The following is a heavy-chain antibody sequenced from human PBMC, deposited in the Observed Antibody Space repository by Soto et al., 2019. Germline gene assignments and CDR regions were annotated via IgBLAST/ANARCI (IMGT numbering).Heavy chain of an antibody. CDR1: GFTFSNYW. CDR3: ARLDYSKYPRAGQDLDL. CDR2: IYYSGGT. J-gene: IGHJ4*02. D-gene: IGHD4-4*01. V-gene: IGHV4-39*01. Sequence: LGLSCAASGFTFSNYWMSWVRQAPGKGLEWIGNIYYSGGTYYNSSLESRVSISVDTSKNQFFLRVTSVTAADTTLYYCARLDYSKYPRAGQDLDLWGQGTLVTVSS.